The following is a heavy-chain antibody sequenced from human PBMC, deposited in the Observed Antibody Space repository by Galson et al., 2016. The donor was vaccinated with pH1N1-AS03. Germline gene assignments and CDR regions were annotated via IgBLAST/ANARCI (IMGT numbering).Heavy chain of an antibody. CDR2: VNGDGSST. J-gene: IGHJ3*02. CDR3: VRDDATSYDAFDM. V-gene: IGHV3-74*01. CDR1: GFTFGSYW. D-gene: IGHD2-2*01. Sequence: SLRLSCAASGFTFGSYWMSWVRQAPGKGLVWVARVNGDGSSTTYADSVKGRFTISRDNAKNTVYLQMISLRAEDTAVYYCVRDDATSYDAFDMWGQGTMITVSS.